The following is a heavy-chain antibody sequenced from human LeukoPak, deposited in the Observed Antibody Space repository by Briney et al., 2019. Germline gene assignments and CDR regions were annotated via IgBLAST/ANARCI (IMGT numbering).Heavy chain of an antibody. CDR1: GFTFSGYW. J-gene: IGHJ6*04. CDR3: ARDRGFGQADV. Sequence: PGGSLRLSCAASGFTFSGYWMSWLRQAPGKWLEWVANIKQDGSEKYYVDSVKGRFTISRDNAKNSLYLQMNSLRADDTAVYYCARDRGFGQADVWGKGTTVTVSS. V-gene: IGHV3-7*01. CDR2: IKQDGSEK. D-gene: IGHD3-10*01.